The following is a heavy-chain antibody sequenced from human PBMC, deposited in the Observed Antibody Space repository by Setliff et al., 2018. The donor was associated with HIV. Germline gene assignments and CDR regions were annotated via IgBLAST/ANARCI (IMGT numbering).Heavy chain of an antibody. V-gene: IGHV4-34*01. D-gene: IGHD4-17*01. CDR1: GGSFSDYY. J-gene: IGHJ2*01. Sequence: SETLSLTCVVYGGSFSDYYWSWIRQPPGKGLEWIGEINHSGSTNYNPSLKSRVTISLDTSKNQFSLRLISVTAADTAVYYCARPIPYGLDWYFDLWGRGTLVTVSS. CDR2: INHSGST. CDR3: ARPIPYGLDWYFDL.